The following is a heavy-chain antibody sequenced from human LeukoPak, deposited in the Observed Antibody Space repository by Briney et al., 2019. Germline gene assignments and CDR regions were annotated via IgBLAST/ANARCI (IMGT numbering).Heavy chain of an antibody. CDR3: ARDSPRPKPATAPYH. V-gene: IGHV3-7*05. J-gene: IGHJ5*02. D-gene: IGHD2-21*02. Sequence: PGGSLRLSCVASGFTFNNYWMSWVRQAPGKGLEWVANIKQDGSEEYYVDSVKGRFTISRDNAKNSLYLQVNNLTAEDTAIYYCARDSPRPKPATAPYHWGQGTLVTVSS. CDR2: IKQDGSEE. CDR1: GFTFNNYW.